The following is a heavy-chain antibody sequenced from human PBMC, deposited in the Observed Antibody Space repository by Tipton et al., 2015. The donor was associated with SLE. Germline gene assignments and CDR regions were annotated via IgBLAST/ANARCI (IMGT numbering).Heavy chain of an antibody. Sequence: TLSLTCAVYGGSFSGHYWSWIRQPPGKGLEWIGEINHSGSTNYNPSLKSRVTISVDTSKNRFSLKVSSVTAADTAVYYCAGFWLFGEVTDDYWGQGTLVTVSS. CDR3: AGFWLFGEVTDDY. CDR1: GGSFSGHY. J-gene: IGHJ4*02. D-gene: IGHD3-3*01. V-gene: IGHV4-34*01. CDR2: INHSGST.